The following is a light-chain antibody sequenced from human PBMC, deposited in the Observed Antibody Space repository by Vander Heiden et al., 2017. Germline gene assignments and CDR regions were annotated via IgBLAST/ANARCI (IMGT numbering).Light chain of an antibody. V-gene: IGKV1-39*01. Sequence: DIQMTQSPSSLSASVGDRVTITCRASQSISSYLNWYQQKPGKAPKLLIYAASSLQSGVPSRFSGSGYGTDFTLTISSRQPEDFASYYCQQIDSNLPFPFGHGTKVDIK. CDR2: AAS. CDR3: QQIDSNLPFP. J-gene: IGKJ3*01. CDR1: QSISSY.